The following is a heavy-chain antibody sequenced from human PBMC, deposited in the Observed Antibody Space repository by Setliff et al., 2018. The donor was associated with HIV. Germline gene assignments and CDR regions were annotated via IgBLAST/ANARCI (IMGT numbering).Heavy chain of an antibody. D-gene: IGHD3-3*01. CDR2: INPYSAGT. Sequence: ASVKVSCKASGYTFSAYYMYWVRQAPGQGLEWMGWINPYSAGTNYAQKFQGRVTMTRDTSISTAYMELSGLRSDDTAVYYCARVDDFWSGPNTAGYMDVWGKGTTVTVSS. CDR3: ARVDDFWSGPNTAGYMDV. V-gene: IGHV1-2*02. CDR1: GYTFSAYY. J-gene: IGHJ6*03.